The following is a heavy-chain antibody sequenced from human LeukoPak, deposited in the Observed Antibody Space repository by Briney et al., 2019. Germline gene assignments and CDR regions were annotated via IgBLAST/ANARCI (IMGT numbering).Heavy chain of an antibody. Sequence: HPGGSLRLSCAASGFTVSSNYMSWVRQAPGKGLEWVSVIYSGGSTYYADSVKGRFTISRDNSKNTLYLQMNSLRAEDTAVYYCAREERLRRPYVFDIWGQGTMVTVSS. D-gene: IGHD6-25*01. CDR3: AREERLRRPYVFDI. J-gene: IGHJ3*02. CDR2: IYSGGST. CDR1: GFTVSSNY. V-gene: IGHV3-53*01.